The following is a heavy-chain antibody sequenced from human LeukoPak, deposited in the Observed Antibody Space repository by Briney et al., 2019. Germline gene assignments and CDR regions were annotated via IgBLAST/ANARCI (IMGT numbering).Heavy chain of an antibody. Sequence: ASVKVSCKASGYTFTGYYMHWVRQAPGQGLEWMGWISAYNGNTNYAQKLQGRVTMTTDTSTSTAYMELRSLRSDDTAVYYCARDDSSGWYVGYNWFDPWGQGTLVTVSS. V-gene: IGHV1-18*04. CDR3: ARDDSSGWYVGYNWFDP. J-gene: IGHJ5*02. CDR1: GYTFTGYY. D-gene: IGHD6-19*01. CDR2: ISAYNGNT.